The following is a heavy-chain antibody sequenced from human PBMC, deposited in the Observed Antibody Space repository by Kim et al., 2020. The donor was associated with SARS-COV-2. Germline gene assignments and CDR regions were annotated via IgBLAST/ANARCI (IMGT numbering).Heavy chain of an antibody. CDR3: ARDTITMVRGGWYFDL. Sequence: SVKVSCKASGGTFSSYAISWVRQAPGQGLEWMGGIIPIFGTANYAQKFQGRVTITADESTSTAYMELSSLRSEDTAVYYCARDTITMVRGGWYFDLWGRGTLVTVSS. J-gene: IGHJ2*01. D-gene: IGHD3-10*01. V-gene: IGHV1-69*13. CDR2: IIPIFGTA. CDR1: GGTFSSYA.